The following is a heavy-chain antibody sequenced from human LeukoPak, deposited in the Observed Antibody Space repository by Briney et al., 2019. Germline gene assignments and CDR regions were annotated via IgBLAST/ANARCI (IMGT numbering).Heavy chain of an antibody. CDR2: ISSSSNTI. CDR3: ISSSPSFDY. Sequence: GGPLRLSCAASGFTFSSYAMHWVRQAPGKGLEWVSYISSSSNTIYHADSVKGRFTISRDNAKNSLYLQMNSLRAEDTAVYYCISSSPSFDYWGQGTLVTVSS. V-gene: IGHV3-48*04. CDR1: GFTFSSYA. J-gene: IGHJ4*02.